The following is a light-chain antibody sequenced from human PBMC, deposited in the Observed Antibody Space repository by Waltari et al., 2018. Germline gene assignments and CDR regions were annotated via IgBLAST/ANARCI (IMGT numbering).Light chain of an antibody. CDR1: QSVRNY. Sequence: DIHMTQSPPPLSASVGDTVTMTFRASQSVRNYLTWFQQKPGEAPKLLIHAASSLGFGVPSRFSGSGSETDFTLTIAGLQREDVGTYYCQQTYTVPRSFGQGTKVE. CDR2: AAS. CDR3: QQTYTVPRS. J-gene: IGKJ2*01. V-gene: IGKV1-39*01.